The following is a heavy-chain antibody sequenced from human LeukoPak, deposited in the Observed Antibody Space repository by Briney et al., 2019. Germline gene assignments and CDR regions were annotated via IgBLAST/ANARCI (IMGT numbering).Heavy chain of an antibody. J-gene: IGHJ4*02. CDR3: ARAETYHYGTTGFQEIGPFDY. D-gene: IGHD3-22*01. V-gene: IGHV3-20*04. CDR2: INWNGGST. CDR1: GFTVDDYG. Sequence: PGGSLRLSCAASGFTVDDYGMSWVRQAPGKGLEWVSGINWNGGSTGYADSVKGRFTISRDNAQNSLYLQMNSLRAEDTALYYCARAETYHYGTTGFQEIGPFDYWGQGTLVTVSS.